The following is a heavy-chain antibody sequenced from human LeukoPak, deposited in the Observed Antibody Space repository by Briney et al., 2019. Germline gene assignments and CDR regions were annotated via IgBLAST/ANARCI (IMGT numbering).Heavy chain of an antibody. J-gene: IGHJ3*02. CDR3: VRDWEGFNFDI. CDR1: GGSISYYY. D-gene: IGHD1-26*01. V-gene: IGHV4-59*01. CDR2: IHNTGST. Sequence: SETLSLTCTVSGGSISYYYWSWIRQPPGEGLEWIAYIHNTGSTNYNPSLKSRVTISLDTSKNEFSLKLTSVTAADTAVYYCVRDWEGFNFDIWGQGTMVTVSS.